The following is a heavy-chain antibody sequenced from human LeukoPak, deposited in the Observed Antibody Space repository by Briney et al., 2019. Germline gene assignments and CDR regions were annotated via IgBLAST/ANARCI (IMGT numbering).Heavy chain of an antibody. Sequence: GESLKISCKVSGYSFTNYWIAWVRQMPGKGLEWMGTIYPGDSDTKYSPSFQGQVTISADKSISTAYLQWSSLKASDTAMYYCARQEGSSWYENYYGMDVWGQGTTVTVSS. CDR3: ARQEGSSWYENYYGMDV. CDR2: IYPGDSDT. D-gene: IGHD6-13*01. J-gene: IGHJ6*02. CDR1: GYSFTNYW. V-gene: IGHV5-51*01.